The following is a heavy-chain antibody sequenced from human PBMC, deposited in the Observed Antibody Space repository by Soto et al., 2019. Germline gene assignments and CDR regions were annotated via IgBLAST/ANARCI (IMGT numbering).Heavy chain of an antibody. Sequence: QVQLQESGPGLVKPSETLSLTCTVSGGSISSYYWSWIRQPAGKGLEWIGRIYTSGSTNYNPSLRSRVTMSVDTSKNQFSLKLSSVTAADTAVYYCARDTKSFGEITMVRGGVIETPWFDPWGQGTLVTVSS. J-gene: IGHJ5*02. V-gene: IGHV4-4*07. CDR2: IYTSGST. D-gene: IGHD3-10*01. CDR3: ARDTKSFGEITMVRGGVIETPWFDP. CDR1: GGSISSYY.